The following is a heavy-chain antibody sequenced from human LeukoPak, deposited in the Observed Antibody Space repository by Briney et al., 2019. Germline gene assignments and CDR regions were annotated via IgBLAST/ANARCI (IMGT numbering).Heavy chain of an antibody. D-gene: IGHD6-13*01. J-gene: IGHJ4*02. CDR3: TRDATGYSSSCFAY. CDR2: ISYSGNT. CDR1: GGSISSSSYS. V-gene: IGHV4-61*01. Sequence: PSETLSLTCTVSGGSISSSSYSWNWIRQPPGKGLEWIGYISYSGNTDYNPSLKSRVTISADTSKNQFSLRLSSVTAADTAVYYCTRDATGYSSSCFAYWGQGTLVTVSS.